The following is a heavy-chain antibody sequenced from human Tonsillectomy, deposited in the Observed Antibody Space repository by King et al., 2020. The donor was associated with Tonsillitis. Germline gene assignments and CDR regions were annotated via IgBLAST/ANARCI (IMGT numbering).Heavy chain of an antibody. J-gene: IGHJ4*02. Sequence: VQLVESGGGLVQPGGSLRLSCAASRFTFSSFAMTWVRQAPGKGQECVSGISGSGGDTYYADSVKGRFTISRDNSKNTLYLQMNSLRAEDTAVYYCARQLGYTYGPFDYWGQGTLVIVSS. V-gene: IGHV3-23*04. CDR2: ISGSGGDT. CDR1: RFTFSSFA. D-gene: IGHD5-18*01. CDR3: ARQLGYTYGPFDY.